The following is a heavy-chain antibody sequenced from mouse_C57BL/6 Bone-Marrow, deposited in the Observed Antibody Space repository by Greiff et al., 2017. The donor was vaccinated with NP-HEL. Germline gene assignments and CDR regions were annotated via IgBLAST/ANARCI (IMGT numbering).Heavy chain of an antibody. CDR2: IWSGGST. J-gene: IGHJ2*01. Sequence: VKLQESGPGLVQPSQSLSITCTVSGFSLTSYGVHWVRQSPGKGLEWLGVIWSGGSTDYNVAFISRLSISKDNSKSQVFFKMNSLQADDTAIYYCARMNDGFRYYFDYWGQGTTLTVSS. D-gene: IGHD2-3*01. V-gene: IGHV2-2*01. CDR3: ARMNDGFRYYFDY. CDR1: GFSLTSYG.